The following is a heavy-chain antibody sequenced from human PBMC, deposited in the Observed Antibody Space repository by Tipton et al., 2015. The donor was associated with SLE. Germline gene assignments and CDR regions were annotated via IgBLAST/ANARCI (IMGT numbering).Heavy chain of an antibody. CDR1: GGSISSNY. V-gene: IGHV4-59*08. CDR3: ARGKLTWRGAIIGADV. D-gene: IGHD2-15*01. CDR2: ISDGGGT. Sequence: TLSLTCSVSGGSISSNYWIWIRQPPGKGLEWIGYISDGGGTNYNPSLKSRVTISVDPAKNEFSLKLTSVTAADTAVYYCARGKLTWRGAIIGADVWGQGTTVNVSS. J-gene: IGHJ6*02.